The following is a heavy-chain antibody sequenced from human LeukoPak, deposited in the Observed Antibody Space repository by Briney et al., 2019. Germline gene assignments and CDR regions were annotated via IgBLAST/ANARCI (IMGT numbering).Heavy chain of an antibody. J-gene: IGHJ4*02. D-gene: IGHD6-13*01. Sequence: PETLSLTCAVYGGSFSGYYWSWIRQPPGKGLEWIGEINHSGSTNYNPSLKSRVTISVDTSKNQFSLKLSSVTAADTAVYYCARGMWGAAALGYWGQGTLVTVSS. CDR2: INHSGST. CDR3: ARGMWGAAALGY. V-gene: IGHV4-34*01. CDR1: GGSFSGYY.